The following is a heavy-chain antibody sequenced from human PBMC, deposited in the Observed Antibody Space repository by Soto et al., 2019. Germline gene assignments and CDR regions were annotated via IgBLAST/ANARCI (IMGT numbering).Heavy chain of an antibody. CDR1: ECTFGNYE. Sequence: XGSLSLSCVGSECTFGNYEMNWVRQAPGKGLEWVSYISYTGSTIYYADSVRGRFTISRDNSKNSLYLQMNSLRAEDTAVYYCARGLRNYYDRSGLHYWGQGTLVTVSS. J-gene: IGHJ4*02. CDR3: ARGLRNYYDRSGLHY. V-gene: IGHV3-48*03. CDR2: ISYTGSTI. D-gene: IGHD3-22*01.